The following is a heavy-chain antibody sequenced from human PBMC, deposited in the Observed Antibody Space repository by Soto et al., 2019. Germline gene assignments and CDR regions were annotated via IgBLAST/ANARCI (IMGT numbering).Heavy chain of an antibody. CDR1: GGSFSGYY. J-gene: IGHJ5*02. Sequence: QVQLQQWGAGLLKPSETLSLTCAVYGGSFSGYYWSWIRQPPGKGLEWIGEINHSGSTNYNPSLKSRVTISVDPSKNQFSLKLSSVTAADTAVYYCARVIPLVGATLSRWFDPWGQGTLVTVSS. V-gene: IGHV4-34*01. D-gene: IGHD1-26*01. CDR2: INHSGST. CDR3: ARVIPLVGATLSRWFDP.